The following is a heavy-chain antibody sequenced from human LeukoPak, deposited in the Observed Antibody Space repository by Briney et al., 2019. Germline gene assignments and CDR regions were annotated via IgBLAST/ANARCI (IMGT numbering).Heavy chain of an antibody. J-gene: IGHJ4*02. V-gene: IGHV3-21*01. CDR2: ISSSSSYI. CDR1: GFTFSSYG. Sequence: PGGSLSLSCAASGFTFSSYGMNWVRQAPGKGLEWVSSISSSSSYIYYADSVKGRFTISRDNAKNSLYLQMNSLRAEDTAVYYCAKDHNMVRGVILDYWGQGTLVTVSS. CDR3: AKDHNMVRGVILDY. D-gene: IGHD3-10*01.